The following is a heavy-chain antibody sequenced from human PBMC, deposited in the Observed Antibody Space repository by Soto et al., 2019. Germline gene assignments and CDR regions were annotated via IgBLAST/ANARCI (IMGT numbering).Heavy chain of an antibody. CDR1: AYTFTSYG. D-gene: IGHD2-2*01. V-gene: IGHV1-3*01. CDR3: ARGDLVVIVPAAISGCMDV. Sequence: QVRHVQSGAEVKKPGASVKVSCKAAAYTFTSYGIHWVRQAPGQSLEWMGWINAGNGDTKYSQNFQGRVTITRDTPTSTTYMELSSLRPEDTAVYYRARGDLVVIVPAAISGCMDVWGQGTTVTVSS. J-gene: IGHJ6*02. CDR2: INAGNGDT.